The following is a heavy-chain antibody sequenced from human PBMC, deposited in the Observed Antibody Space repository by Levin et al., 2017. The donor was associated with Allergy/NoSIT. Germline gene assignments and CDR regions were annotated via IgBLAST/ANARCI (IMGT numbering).Heavy chain of an antibody. CDR1: GGSFSGYY. D-gene: IGHD4-17*01. CDR2: INHSGST. J-gene: IGHJ5*02. Sequence: PSETLSLTCAVYGGSFSGYYWSWIRQPPGKGLEWIGEINHSGSTNYNPSLKSRVTISVDTSKNQFSLKLSSVTAADTAVYYCARPDSKYDGDHNWFDPWGQGTLVTVSS. CDR3: ARPDSKYDGDHNWFDP. V-gene: IGHV4-34*01.